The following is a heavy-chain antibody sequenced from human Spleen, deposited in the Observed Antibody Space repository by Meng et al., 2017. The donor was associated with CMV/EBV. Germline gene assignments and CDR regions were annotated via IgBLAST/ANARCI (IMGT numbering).Heavy chain of an antibody. CDR2: INSDRSRT. V-gene: IGHV3-23*03. J-gene: IGHJ5*02. Sequence: RLSCAASGFIFSSYAMSWVRQAPGKGLEWVSLINSDRSRTHYADSVKGRFTISRDNSENTVYLQMNNLRAEDTAVYYCAKGPNWFDPWGQGALVTVSS. CDR3: AKGPNWFDP. CDR1: GFIFSSYA.